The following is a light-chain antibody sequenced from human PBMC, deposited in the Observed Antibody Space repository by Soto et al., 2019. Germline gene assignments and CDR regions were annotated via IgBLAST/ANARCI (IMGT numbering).Light chain of an antibody. J-gene: IGKJ1*01. CDR3: QQYDNWPRT. Sequence: EKVMTQSPATLSVSPGESATLSCRASQSVRSNLAWYQQKPGQPHRLLIYDASTRATGIPSRFSGSGSGTEFTLTISSLKSEDFAVYYRQQYDNWPRTFGQGTKVDIK. CDR1: QSVRSN. V-gene: IGKV3-15*01. CDR2: DAS.